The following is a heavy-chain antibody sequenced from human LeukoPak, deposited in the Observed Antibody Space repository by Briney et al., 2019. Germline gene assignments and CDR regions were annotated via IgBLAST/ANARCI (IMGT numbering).Heavy chain of an antibody. D-gene: IGHD3-10*01. V-gene: IGHV1-18*01. CDR2: ISAYNGNT. CDR3: ARNSGGPRYLVGRSRYYYYYMDV. CDR1: GYTFTSYG. J-gene: IGHJ6*03. Sequence: ASVKVSCKASGYTFTSYGISWVRQAPGQGLEWMGWISAYNGNTNYAQKLQGRVTMTTDTSTSTAYMELSSLRSEDTAVYYCARNSGGPRYLVGRSRYYYYYMDVWGKGTTVTVSS.